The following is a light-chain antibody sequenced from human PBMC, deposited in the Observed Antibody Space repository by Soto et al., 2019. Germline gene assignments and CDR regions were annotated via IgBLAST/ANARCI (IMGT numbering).Light chain of an antibody. CDR2: GAS. V-gene: IGKV3-15*01. Sequence: EKVMTQSPAALSVSPGERATLSCRASQSVNSNLAWYQQKAGRAPRLLLYGASTRATGIPARFSGSASGTEFTLTISSLQSEDSAVYYCQQYNDWPLTFGGGTKVDIK. CDR1: QSVNSN. CDR3: QQYNDWPLT. J-gene: IGKJ4*01.